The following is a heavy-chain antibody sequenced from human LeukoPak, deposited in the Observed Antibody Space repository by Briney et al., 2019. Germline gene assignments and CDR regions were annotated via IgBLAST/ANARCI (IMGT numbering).Heavy chain of an antibody. Sequence: ASVTVSCKASGYPFTAYFLHWFRQAPGQGLEWMGWISPNSGATNYAQKFQGRVTMTRDTSVSTVYMELSRLTSDDTAVYYCARGPSSGDFDYWGQGTLVTVSS. CDR2: ISPNSGAT. D-gene: IGHD1-26*01. V-gene: IGHV1-2*02. CDR3: ARGPSSGDFDY. CDR1: GYPFTAYF. J-gene: IGHJ4*02.